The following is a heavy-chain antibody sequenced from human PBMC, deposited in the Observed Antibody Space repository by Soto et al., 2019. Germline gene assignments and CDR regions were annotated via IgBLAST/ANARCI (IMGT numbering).Heavy chain of an antibody. V-gene: IGHV4-31*03. CDR1: GGSISSGGYY. J-gene: IGHJ5*02. CDR2: IYYSGST. CDR3: ARGLRGVWFDP. Sequence: QVQLQESGPGLVKPSQTLSLTCTVSGGSISSGGYYWRWIRQHPGKGLEWIGYIYYSGSTYYNPSLKSRITISVDTSKNQFSLKLSSVTAADTAVYYCARGLRGVWFDPWGQGTLVTVSS. D-gene: IGHD3-3*01.